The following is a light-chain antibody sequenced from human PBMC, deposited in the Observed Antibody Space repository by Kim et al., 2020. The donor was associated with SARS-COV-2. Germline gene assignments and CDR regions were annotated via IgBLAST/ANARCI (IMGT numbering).Light chain of an antibody. Sequence: SPGERATLSCRASQSVSSSYLAWYQQKPGQAPRLLVYGASNRATGIPDRFSGSGSGTDFTLTISRLEPEDFAVFYCQQYGSSVLTFGQGTKVDIK. J-gene: IGKJ1*01. CDR3: QQYGSSVLT. CDR1: QSVSSSY. CDR2: GAS. V-gene: IGKV3-20*01.